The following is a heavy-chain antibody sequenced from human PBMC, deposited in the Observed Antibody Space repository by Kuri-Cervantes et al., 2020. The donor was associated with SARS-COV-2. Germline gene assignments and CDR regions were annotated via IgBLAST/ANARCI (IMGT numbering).Heavy chain of an antibody. CDR1: GGTFSSYA. CDR2: IIPILGTA. CDR3: ARDGRVYYDFLSGYPPEVHYYYMDV. Sequence: SVKVSCKASGGTFSSYAISWVRQAPGQGLEWMGRIIPILGTANYAQKFQGRVTITADKSTSTAYMELSSLRSEDTAVYYCARDGRVYYDFLSGYPPEVHYYYMDVWGKGTTVTVSS. D-gene: IGHD3-3*01. V-gene: IGHV1-69*04. J-gene: IGHJ6*03.